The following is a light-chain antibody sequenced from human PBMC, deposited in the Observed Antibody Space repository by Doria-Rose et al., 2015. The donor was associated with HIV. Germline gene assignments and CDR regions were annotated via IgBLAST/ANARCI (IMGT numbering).Light chain of an antibody. CDR1: QSFSSTY. CDR2: DES. CDR3: HQYGTSWT. Sequence: EIVLTQSPGTLSLSPGERATLSCRASQSFSSTYLAWYQQKPGQAPSLLIYDESTRATGIPDRFSASGSGTDLTLTINRLEPEDFALYYCHQYGTSWTFGQGTKVEI. V-gene: IGKV3-20*01. J-gene: IGKJ1*01.